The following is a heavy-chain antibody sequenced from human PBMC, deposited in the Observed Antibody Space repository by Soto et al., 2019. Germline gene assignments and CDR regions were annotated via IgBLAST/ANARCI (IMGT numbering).Heavy chain of an antibody. CDR1: GGSISSGGYY. CDR2: IYYSGST. CDR3: ASGYRNYYYYYMDV. V-gene: IGHV4-31*02. J-gene: IGHJ6*03. D-gene: IGHD3-16*02. Sequence: LCGGSISSGGYYWSWIRQHPGKGLEWIGYIYYSGSTYYNPSLKSRVTISVDTSKNQFSLKLSSVTAADTAVYYCASGYRNYYYYYMDVWGKGTTVTVSS.